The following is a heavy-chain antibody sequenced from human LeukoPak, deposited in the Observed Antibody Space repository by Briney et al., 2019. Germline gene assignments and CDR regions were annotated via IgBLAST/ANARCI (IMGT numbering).Heavy chain of an antibody. CDR2: INQGGSVK. Sequence: GGSLRLSCAASGFAFRSYWMSWVRQAPGKGLEGVANINQGGSVKYYVDSVKGRFTISRDGAKNALYVQMNSLRDEDTAVYYCARVGYSGWNLEYWGQGTLVTVSS. CDR3: ARVGYSGWNLEY. V-gene: IGHV3-7*01. CDR1: GFAFRSYW. J-gene: IGHJ4*02. D-gene: IGHD5-12*01.